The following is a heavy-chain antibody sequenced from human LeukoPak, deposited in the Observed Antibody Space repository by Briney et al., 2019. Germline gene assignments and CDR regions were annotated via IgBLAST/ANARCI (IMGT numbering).Heavy chain of an antibody. V-gene: IGHV3-23*01. D-gene: IGHD1-26*01. J-gene: IGHJ4*02. Sequence: GWSVRLSCAASGFTLSSYAMNWVRQAPGKGLEWVSAISGNGNAYYADSVKGRFTISRDNSKNTLYLQMNSLRAEDTAVYYCAKRGAEVGTTVAPGDYWGQGTLLTVSS. CDR1: GFTLSSYA. CDR2: ISGNGNA. CDR3: AKRGAEVGTTVAPGDY.